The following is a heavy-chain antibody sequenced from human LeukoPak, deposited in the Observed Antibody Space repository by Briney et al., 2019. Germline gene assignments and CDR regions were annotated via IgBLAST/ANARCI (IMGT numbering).Heavy chain of an antibody. Sequence: SETLSLTCAVYGGSFIGYYWSWIRQPPGKGLEWIGEINHSGSTNYNPSLKSRVTISVDTSKNQFSLKLSSVTAADTAVYYCARGRGYSSSWYLYYYYYMDVWGKGTTVTVSS. CDR2: INHSGST. V-gene: IGHV4-34*01. CDR3: ARGRGYSSSWYLYYYYYMDV. J-gene: IGHJ6*03. CDR1: GGSFIGYY. D-gene: IGHD6-13*01.